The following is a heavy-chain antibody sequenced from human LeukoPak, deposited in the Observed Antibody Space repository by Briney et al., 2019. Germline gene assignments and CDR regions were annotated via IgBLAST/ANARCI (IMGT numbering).Heavy chain of an antibody. CDR1: GFTFSSYA. CDR2: ISGSGGST. Sequence: GGSLRLSCAASGFTFSSYAMSWVRQAPGKGLEWVSAISGSGGSTYYADSVKGRFTISRDNSKNTLYLQVNSLRAEDTAVYYCAKVAEVGATTEGYYFDYWGQGTLVTVSS. J-gene: IGHJ4*02. V-gene: IGHV3-23*01. D-gene: IGHD1-26*01. CDR3: AKVAEVGATTEGYYFDY.